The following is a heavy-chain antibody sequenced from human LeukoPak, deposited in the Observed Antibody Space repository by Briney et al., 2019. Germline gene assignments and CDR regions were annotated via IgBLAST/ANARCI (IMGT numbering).Heavy chain of an antibody. CDR2: INTNTGNP. CDR1: GYTFTSYA. D-gene: IGHD6-19*01. V-gene: IGHV7-4-1*02. J-gene: IGHJ6*02. Sequence: GASVKVSCKASGYTFTSYAMYWVRQAPGQGLEWMGWINTNTGNPTYAQGFTGRFVFSLDTSVSTAYLQISSLKAEDTAVYYCARDGWGLPYYYSGMTSGAKGPRSPSP. CDR3: ARDGWGLPYYYSGMTS.